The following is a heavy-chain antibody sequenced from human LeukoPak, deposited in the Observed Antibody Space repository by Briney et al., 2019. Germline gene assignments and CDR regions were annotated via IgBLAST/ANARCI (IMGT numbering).Heavy chain of an antibody. CDR3: AGDCSSTSCYDG. Sequence: PGGSLRLPCAASGFTFSSYSMNWVRQAPGKGLEWVSSISSSSSYIYYADSVKGRFTISRDNAKNSLYLQMNSLRAEDTAVYYCAGDCSSTSCYDGWGQGTLVTVSS. CDR2: ISSSSSYI. CDR1: GFTFSSYS. V-gene: IGHV3-21*01. D-gene: IGHD2-2*01. J-gene: IGHJ4*02.